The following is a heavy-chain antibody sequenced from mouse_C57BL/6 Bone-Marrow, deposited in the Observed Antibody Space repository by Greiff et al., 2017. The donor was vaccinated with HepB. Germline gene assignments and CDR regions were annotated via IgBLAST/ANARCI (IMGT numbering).Heavy chain of an antibody. CDR3: ARSSRIPITTVVGDYFDD. D-gene: IGHD1-1*01. J-gene: IGHJ2*01. V-gene: IGHV1-18*01. CDR2: INPNNGGT. Sequence: EVKLQESGPELVKPGASVKIPCKASGYTFTDYNMDWVKQSHGKSLEWIGDINPNNGGTIYNQKFKGKATLTVDKSSSTAYMELRSLTSEDTAVYDCARSSRIPITTVVGDYFDDWGQGTTLTVSS. CDR1: GYTFTDYN.